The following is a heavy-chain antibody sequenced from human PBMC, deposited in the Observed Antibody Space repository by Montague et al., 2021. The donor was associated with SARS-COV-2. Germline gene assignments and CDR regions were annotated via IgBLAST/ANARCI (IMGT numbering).Heavy chain of an antibody. CDR2: IYDGGAV. CDR1: GGSITGYY. V-gene: IGHV4-59*01. CDR3: VRDHPYGGPRGAYDI. Sequence: SETLSLTCTVSGGSITGYYWSWLRRSPGKGLEWIAYIYDGGAVNYNPSPGSRVPISTDTSKNQLSLKVNSVTAADAAVYYCVRDHPYGGPRGAYDIWGQGTLVTVSS. J-gene: IGHJ3*02. D-gene: IGHD4-23*01.